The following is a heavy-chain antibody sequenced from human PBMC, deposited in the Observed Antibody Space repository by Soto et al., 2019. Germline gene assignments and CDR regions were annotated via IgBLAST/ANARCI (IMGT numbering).Heavy chain of an antibody. CDR2: INHSGST. CDR1: VGSFSGYY. Sequence: SETLSVTCAFYVGSFSGYYWSWIRHPPGKWLEWIGEINHSGSTYYHPSLKSRVTISVDTSKNPFSLKLSSVTAADTAVYYCARGQMVTGSFLFYSYGMEGWRQGTT. D-gene: IGHD2-8*01. CDR3: ARGQMVTGSFLFYSYGMEG. V-gene: IGHV4-34*01. J-gene: IGHJ6*01.